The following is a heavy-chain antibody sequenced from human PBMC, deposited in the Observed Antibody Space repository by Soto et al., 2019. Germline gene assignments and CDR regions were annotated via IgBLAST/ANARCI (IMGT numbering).Heavy chain of an antibody. J-gene: IGHJ4*02. CDR2: ISGSGGST. Sequence: EVQLLESGGGLVQPGGSLRLSCAVSGFTFSSYGMYWVRQAPGRGLEWVSGISGSGGSTYYADSVKGRFTISRDNSKDTLDLQMNSLRAVDTAVYYCAKLGVRLATSGVDYWGQGTLVTVSS. V-gene: IGHV3-23*01. D-gene: IGHD2-15*01. CDR3: AKLGVRLATSGVDY. CDR1: GFTFSSYG.